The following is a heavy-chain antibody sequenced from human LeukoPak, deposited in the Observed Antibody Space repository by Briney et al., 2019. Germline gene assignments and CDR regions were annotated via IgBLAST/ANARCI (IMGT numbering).Heavy chain of an antibody. CDR2: TSQDGHYI. CDR3: VREYYSSFGY. D-gene: IGHD2-21*01. Sequence: PGGTLRLSCATSGFNFGVLWMAWVRQAPGKGLEWVGTTSQDGHYIYYMDSAKGRFSISRDNARNSLFLQMNSLRAEDTAVYYCVREYYSSFGYWGQGALVTVS. J-gene: IGHJ4*02. V-gene: IGHV3-7*01. CDR1: GFNFGVLW.